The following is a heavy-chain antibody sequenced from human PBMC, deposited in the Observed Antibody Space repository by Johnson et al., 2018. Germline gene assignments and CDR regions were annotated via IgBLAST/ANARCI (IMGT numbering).Heavy chain of an antibody. Sequence: EVQLVESGGGLVQPGGSLRLSCAASGFTFRDYEMHWVRQSTGKRLEWVSAIGTAGDTFYSASVKGRFTISREVAMVSLYLQMSRLPAGDTAVYYWVREQFGRGSKGFDIWGQGTVVTVSS. D-gene: IGHD3-10*01. CDR1: GFTFRDYE. V-gene: IGHV3-13*01. CDR3: VREQFGRGSKGFDI. J-gene: IGHJ3*02. CDR2: IGTAGDT.